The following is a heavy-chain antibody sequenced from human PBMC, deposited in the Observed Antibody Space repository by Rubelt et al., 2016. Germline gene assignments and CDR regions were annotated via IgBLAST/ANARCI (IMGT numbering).Heavy chain of an antibody. CDR2: ISSSSSYI. Sequence: APGKGLEWVSSISSSSSYIYYADSVKGRFTISRDNAKNSLYLQMNSLRAEDTAVYDCASYSGDYLGSDPWGQGTLVTVSS. D-gene: IGHD4-17*01. V-gene: IGHV3-21*01. J-gene: IGHJ5*02. CDR3: ASYSGDYLGSDP.